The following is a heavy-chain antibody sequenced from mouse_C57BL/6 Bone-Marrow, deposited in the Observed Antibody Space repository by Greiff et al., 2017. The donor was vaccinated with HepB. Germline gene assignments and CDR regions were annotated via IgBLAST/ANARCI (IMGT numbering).Heavy chain of an antibody. V-gene: IGHV1-62-2*01. D-gene: IGHD2-5*01. CDR1: GYTFTEYT. CDR2: FYPGSGSI. CDR3: ARHEENYSIYKYYAMDY. Sequence: QVQLQQSGAELVKPGASVKLSCKASGYTFTEYTIHWVKQRSGQGLEWIGWFYPGSGSIKYNEKFKDKATLTADKSSSTVYMELSRLTSEDSAVYVCARHEENYSIYKYYAMDYWGQGTSVTVSS. J-gene: IGHJ4*01.